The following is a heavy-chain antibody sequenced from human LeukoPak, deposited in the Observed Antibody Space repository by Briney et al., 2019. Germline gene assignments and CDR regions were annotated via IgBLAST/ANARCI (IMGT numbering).Heavy chain of an antibody. D-gene: IGHD2-15*01. CDR2: IYTSGST. CDR3: ARGGVVATVHF. CDR1: GGSISSYY. Sequence: SETLSLICTVSGGSISSYYWSWIRQPAGKGLEWIGRIYTSGSTNYNPSLKSRVTISVDKSKNQFSLKLSSVTAADTAVYYCARGGVVATVHFGGQGTVVTVSS. J-gene: IGHJ4*02. V-gene: IGHV4-4*07.